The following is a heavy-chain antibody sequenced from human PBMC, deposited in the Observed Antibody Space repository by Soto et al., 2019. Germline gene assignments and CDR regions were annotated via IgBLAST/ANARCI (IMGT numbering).Heavy chain of an antibody. D-gene: IGHD1-7*01. CDR3: AGWNYGSGVDV. Sequence: QITLKESGPTLVRPTQTRTLTCSFSGFSLNTNGMGVGWIRQPPGKALEWLAFIYWDEDKRYIPSLKTRLTVTTDTSKNEVVVTLTNLDSLDTGTCNGAGWNYGSGVDVGGQWTTVTVSS. J-gene: IGHJ6*02. V-gene: IGHV2-5*02. CDR2: IYWDEDK. CDR1: GFSLNTNGMG.